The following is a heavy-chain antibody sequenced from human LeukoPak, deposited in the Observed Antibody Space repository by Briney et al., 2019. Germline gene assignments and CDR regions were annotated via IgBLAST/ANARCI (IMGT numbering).Heavy chain of an antibody. V-gene: IGHV3-74*01. D-gene: IGHD6-19*01. CDR2: INSDARST. Sequence: TGGSLRLSCAASGFTFSNYWMHCVRQAPGKGLVWVSRINSDARSTSYADSVKGRFTISRDNAKNTLYLQMNSLRAEDTAVYYCARGADTGYSSDSWGQGTLVTVSS. CDR3: ARGADTGYSSDS. J-gene: IGHJ5*02. CDR1: GFTFSNYW.